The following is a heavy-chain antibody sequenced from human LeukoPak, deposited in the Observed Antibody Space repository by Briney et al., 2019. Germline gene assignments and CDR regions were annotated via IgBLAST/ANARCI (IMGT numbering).Heavy chain of an antibody. D-gene: IGHD6-13*01. CDR2: ISSSSSTI. CDR1: GFIFRTYS. CDR3: ATPAAGPGAEYSLY. Sequence: PGGSLRLSCAASGFIFRTYSMNWVRQAPGKGLEWVSDISSSSSTIYYADSVKGRFTTSRDNAKNSLDLQMNSLKVEDTAVYYCATPAAGPGAEYSLYWGQGTLVIVSS. J-gene: IGHJ1*01. V-gene: IGHV3-48*04.